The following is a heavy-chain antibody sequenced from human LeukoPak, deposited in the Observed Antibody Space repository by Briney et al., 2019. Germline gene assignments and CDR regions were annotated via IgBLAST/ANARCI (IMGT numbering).Heavy chain of an antibody. CDR1: GGSFSGYY. V-gene: IGHV4-34*01. J-gene: IGHJ4*02. D-gene: IGHD4-23*01. CDR3: AGVTVVNQTKDTETDY. CDR2: INHSGST. Sequence: NPSETLSLTCAVYGGSFSGYYWSWIRQPPGKGLEWIGEINHSGSTNYNPSLKSRVTISVDTSKNQFSLKLSSVTAADTAVYYCAGVTVVNQTKDTETDYWGQGTLVTVSS.